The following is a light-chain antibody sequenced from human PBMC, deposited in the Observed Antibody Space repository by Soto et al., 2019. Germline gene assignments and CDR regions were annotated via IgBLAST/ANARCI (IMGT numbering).Light chain of an antibody. CDR1: QSIGNS. V-gene: IGKV3-11*01. CDR3: RQRYNWPLT. CDR2: DAF. J-gene: IGKJ4*01. Sequence: TVLTQSPATLSLSPGERATLSCKASQSIGNSLGWFQQKPGQAPRLLIDDAFNRATGIPARFTGSGSGSXXXXXXXXLEPEDFGVYYCRQRYNWPLTFGGGTKVEIK.